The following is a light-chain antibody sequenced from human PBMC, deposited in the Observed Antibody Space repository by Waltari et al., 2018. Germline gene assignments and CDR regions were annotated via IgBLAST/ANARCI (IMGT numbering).Light chain of an antibody. V-gene: IGKV4-1*01. CDR3: QQYHSTPYT. CDR2: WTS. CDR1: QNVLYAFNNKNF. J-gene: IGKJ2*01. Sequence: DIVMTQSPDSLAVSLVERATSTCKSSQNVLYAFNNKNFLSWYQQKPGQPPRLLIYWTSTREAGVPDRFSGSGSGADFSLTISSLQTDDAAVYYCQQYHSTPYTFGPGTKLEI.